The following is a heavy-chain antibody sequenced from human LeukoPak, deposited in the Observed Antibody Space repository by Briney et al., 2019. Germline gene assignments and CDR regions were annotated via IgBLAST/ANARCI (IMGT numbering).Heavy chain of an antibody. CDR1: GYTLTSYD. J-gene: IGHJ4*02. V-gene: IGHV1-8*01. CDR3: TRETSSRYFDY. CDR2: MNPNSGRT. Sequence: ASVKVSCKASGYTLTSYDINWVRQATRQGLEWMGWMNPNSGRTGYAQNFQGRITITRNTSISTAYLELSSLRSDDTAVYYCTRETSSRYFDYWGQGTLVTVSS.